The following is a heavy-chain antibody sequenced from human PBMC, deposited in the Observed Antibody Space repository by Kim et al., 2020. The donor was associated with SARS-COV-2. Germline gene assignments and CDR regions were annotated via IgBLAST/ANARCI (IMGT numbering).Heavy chain of an antibody. CDR3: GKAGSGYVDF. D-gene: IGHD1-26*01. V-gene: IGHV3-23*01. Sequence: YADSVKGRFTISRDNSKNTLYLQLNSLRAEDAAIYYCGKAGSGYVDFWGQGTLVTVSS. J-gene: IGHJ4*02.